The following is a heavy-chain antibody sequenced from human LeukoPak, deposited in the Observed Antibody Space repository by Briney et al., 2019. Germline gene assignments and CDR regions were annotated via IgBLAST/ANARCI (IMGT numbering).Heavy chain of an antibody. CDR1: GFTFDDYV. J-gene: IGHJ3*02. Sequence: AGGSLRLSCAASGFTFDDYVMHWVRQAPGKGLEWVSGISWNSGSIGYADSVKGRFTISRDNAKNSLYLQMNSLRAEDTALYYCAKDSSVLFAFDIWGQGTMVTVSS. V-gene: IGHV3-9*01. D-gene: IGHD2-8*01. CDR2: ISWNSGSI. CDR3: AKDSSVLFAFDI.